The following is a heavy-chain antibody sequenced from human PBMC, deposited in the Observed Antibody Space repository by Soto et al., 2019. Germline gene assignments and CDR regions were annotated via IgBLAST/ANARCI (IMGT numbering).Heavy chain of an antibody. CDR2: IYYSGST. Sequence: SETLSLTCTVSGGSVSSGSYYWSWIRQPPGKGLEWIGYIYYSGSTNYNPSLKSRVTISVDTSKNQFSLKLSSVTAADTAVYYCARERLGELSLPFDYWGQGTLVTVSS. J-gene: IGHJ4*02. CDR1: GGSVSSGSYY. CDR3: ARERLGELSLPFDY. V-gene: IGHV4-61*01. D-gene: IGHD3-16*02.